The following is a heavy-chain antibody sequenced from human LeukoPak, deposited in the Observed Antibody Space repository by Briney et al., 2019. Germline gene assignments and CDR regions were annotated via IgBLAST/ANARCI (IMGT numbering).Heavy chain of an antibody. J-gene: IGHJ4*02. Sequence: ASVKVSCKASGYTFTGYYIHWERQAPGQGLEWMGWINPNSGDTKYEQRFQGRVTMTRDTSFSTAYMELTRLRSDDAAVYFCARDGSWSSISYSDYWGQGTLVTVSS. CDR2: INPNSGDT. CDR1: GYTFTGYY. D-gene: IGHD2-2*01. V-gene: IGHV1-2*02. CDR3: ARDGSWSSISYSDY.